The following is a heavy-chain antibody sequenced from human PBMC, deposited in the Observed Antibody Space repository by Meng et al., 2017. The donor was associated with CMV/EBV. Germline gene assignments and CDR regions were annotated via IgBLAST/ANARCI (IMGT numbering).Heavy chain of an antibody. CDR3: ARYNWNFDYYYGMDV. Sequence: ETLSLTCTVSGGSISSYYWSWIRQPPGKGLEWIGYIYYSGSTNYNPSLKSRVTISVDTSKNQFSLKLSSVTAADTAVYYCARYNWNFDYYYGMDVWGQGTTVTVSS. J-gene: IGHJ6*02. CDR1: GGSISSYY. CDR2: IYYSGST. V-gene: IGHV4-59*01. D-gene: IGHD1-7*01.